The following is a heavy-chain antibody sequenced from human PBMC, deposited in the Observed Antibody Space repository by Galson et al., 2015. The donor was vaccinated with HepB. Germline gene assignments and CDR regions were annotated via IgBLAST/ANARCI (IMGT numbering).Heavy chain of an antibody. CDR3: ARGSSGWFDY. Sequence: SLRLSCAASGFTFSSYEMNWVRQAPGKGLEWVSYISSSGSTIYYADSVKGRFTISRDNAKNSLYLQMNSLRAEDTADYYCARGSSGWFDYWGQGTLVTVSS. D-gene: IGHD6-19*01. J-gene: IGHJ4*02. CDR1: GFTFSSYE. V-gene: IGHV3-48*03. CDR2: ISSSGSTI.